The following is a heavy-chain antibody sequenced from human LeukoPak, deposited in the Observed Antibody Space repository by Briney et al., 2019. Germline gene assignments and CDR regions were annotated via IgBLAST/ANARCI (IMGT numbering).Heavy chain of an antibody. D-gene: IGHD6-19*01. Sequence: SGTLSLTCAVSGGSLTNSNWWSWVRQPPGKGLEWIGEIYHDGSANYSPSLKSRVTISVDKSKDQFSLKLSSVTAADTAVYYCARVISSGWGYYFDYWGQGTLVTVSS. CDR3: ARVISSGWGYYFDY. J-gene: IGHJ4*02. CDR2: IYHDGSA. V-gene: IGHV4-4*02. CDR1: GGSLTNSNW.